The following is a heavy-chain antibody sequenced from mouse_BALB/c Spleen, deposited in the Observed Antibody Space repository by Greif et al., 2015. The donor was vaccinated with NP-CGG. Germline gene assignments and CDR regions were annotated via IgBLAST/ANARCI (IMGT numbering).Heavy chain of an antibody. CDR3: ARHEARYYFDY. CDR2: ISSGGSYT. Sequence: EVKLVESGGGLVKPGGSLKLSCAASGFTFSSYVMSWVRQTPEKRLEWVATISSGGSYTYYPDSVKGRFTISRDNAKNTLYLQMSSLRSEDTAMYYCARHEARYYFDYWGQGTTLTVSS. CDR1: GFTFSSYV. V-gene: IGHV5-9-3*01. J-gene: IGHJ2*01.